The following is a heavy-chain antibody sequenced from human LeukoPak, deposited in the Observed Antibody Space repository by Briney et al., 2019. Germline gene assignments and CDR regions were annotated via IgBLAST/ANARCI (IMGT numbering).Heavy chain of an antibody. CDR1: GFTFSRHA. Sequence: GGSLRLSCAASGFTFSRHAMSWVRQAPGKGLEWVSTTGLNSVNTLCAESVQGRFSISRDNSKNTLDLQMDNLRVDDTAVYYCAKGDDIGKHPTRAYYFDTWGQDTVVTVSS. D-gene: IGHD5-24*01. J-gene: IGHJ4*02. V-gene: IGHV3-23*01. CDR3: AKGDDIGKHPTRAYYFDT. CDR2: TGLNSVNT.